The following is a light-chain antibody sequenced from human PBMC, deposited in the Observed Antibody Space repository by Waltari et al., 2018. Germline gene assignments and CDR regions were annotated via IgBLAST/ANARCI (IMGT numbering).Light chain of an antibody. CDR1: SRDVGSYNY. V-gene: IGLV2-14*03. Sequence: QSALTQPASVSGSPGQSLTLSCSGTSRDVGSYNYVSWYQQHPGTPPKLRIYDVTKRPSGGSGRCSGSKSGNTASLTIPGLQPEDEADYFCSSYTPTSILVFGGGTKLTV. CDR2: DVT. CDR3: SSYTPTSILV. J-gene: IGLJ2*01.